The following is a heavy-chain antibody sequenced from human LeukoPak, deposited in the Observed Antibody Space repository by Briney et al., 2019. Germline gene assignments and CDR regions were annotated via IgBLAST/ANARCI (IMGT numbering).Heavy chain of an antibody. CDR2: IYPGDSDT. Sequence: GESLKISCKGSGYSFTSYWIGWVRQMPGKGLEWMGIIYPGDSDTRYSPSFQGQVTISADKSISTAYLQWSRLKAADTALYYLGRRVRGGELFFDYWGQGTLVTVSP. CDR1: GYSFTSYW. J-gene: IGHJ4*02. V-gene: IGHV5-51*01. D-gene: IGHD3-10*01. CDR3: GRRVRGGELFFDY.